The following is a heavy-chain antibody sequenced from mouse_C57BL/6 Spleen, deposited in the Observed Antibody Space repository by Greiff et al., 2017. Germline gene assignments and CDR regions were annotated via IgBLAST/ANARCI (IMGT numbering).Heavy chain of an antibody. CDR3: ATYDYDGFAY. V-gene: IGHV2-3*01. D-gene: IGHD2-4*01. CDR2: IWGDGST. J-gene: IGHJ3*01. CDR1: GFSLTSYG. Sequence: VKLMESGPGLVAPSQCLSITCTVSGFSLTSYGVSWVRQPPGKGLEWLGVIWGDGSTTYHSALISSPSISKDNSKSQVILILNSLQTDDTATYYGATYDYDGFAYWGQGTLVTVSA.